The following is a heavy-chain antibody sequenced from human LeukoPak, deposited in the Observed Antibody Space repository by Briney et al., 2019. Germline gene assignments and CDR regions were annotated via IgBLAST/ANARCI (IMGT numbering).Heavy chain of an antibody. CDR3: ARVGGVTTPN. CDR2: MNPNSGNA. CDR1: GYTFTSYD. J-gene: IGHJ4*02. V-gene: IGHV1-8*01. Sequence: ASVTVSCKASGYTFTSYDINWVRQATGQGLEWMGWMNPNSGNAAYAQKFQGRVTMTRNTSISTAYMELSSLRSEDTAVYYCARVGGVTTPNWGQGTLVTVSS. D-gene: IGHD4-17*01.